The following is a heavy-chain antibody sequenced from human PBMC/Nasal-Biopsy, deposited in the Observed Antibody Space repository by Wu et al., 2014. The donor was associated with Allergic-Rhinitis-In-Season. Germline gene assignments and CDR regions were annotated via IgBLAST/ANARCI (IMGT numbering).Heavy chain of an antibody. V-gene: IGHV4-34*01. CDR3: ARQYNWNYEFDY. Sequence: TLSLTCAVYGGTFSGYYWTWIRQPPGKGLEWIGEINHSGSTNFQPSLKSRLTISVDTSKNQFSLRLNSMTAADTAVYYCARQYNWNYEFDYWGQGTLVTVSS. D-gene: IGHD1-7*01. CDR2: INHSGST. CDR1: GGTFSGYY. J-gene: IGHJ4*02.